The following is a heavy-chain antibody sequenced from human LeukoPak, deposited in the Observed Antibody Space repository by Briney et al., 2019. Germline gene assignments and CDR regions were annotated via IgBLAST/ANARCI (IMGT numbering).Heavy chain of an antibody. CDR2: ISNSSSYI. CDR3: ARGIAARYNWFDP. Sequence: PGGSLRLSCAASGFTFSSYSMNWVRQAPGKGLEWVSSISNSSSYIYYADSVKGRFTISRDNAKNSLYLQMNSLRAEDTAVYYCARGIAARYNWFDPWGQGTLVTVSS. D-gene: IGHD6-6*01. V-gene: IGHV3-21*01. J-gene: IGHJ5*02. CDR1: GFTFSSYS.